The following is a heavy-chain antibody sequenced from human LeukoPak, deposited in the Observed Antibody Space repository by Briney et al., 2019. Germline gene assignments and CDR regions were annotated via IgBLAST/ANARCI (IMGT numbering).Heavy chain of an antibody. D-gene: IGHD5-24*01. CDR1: GFTFSIYA. Sequence: GGSLRLSCAASGFTFSIYAVSWVRQAPGKGLEWVSAISGSGGTTYYADSVKGRFSISRDNSKNTLYLQMNSLRAEDTAVYYCAKGANYSPDYWGQGTLVTVSS. V-gene: IGHV3-23*01. J-gene: IGHJ4*02. CDR2: ISGSGGTT. CDR3: AKGANYSPDY.